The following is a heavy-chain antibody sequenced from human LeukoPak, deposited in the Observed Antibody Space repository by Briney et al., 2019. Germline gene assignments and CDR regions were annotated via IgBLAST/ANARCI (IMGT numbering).Heavy chain of an antibody. CDR2: INPNSGGT. CDR1: GYTFTGYY. Sequence: GASVKLSCKASGYTFTGYYMHWVRQAPGQGLEWMGWINPNSGGTNYAQKFQGRVTMTRDTSISTAYMELSRLRSDDTAVYYCARENDWGRGRYYFDYWGQGTLVTVSS. J-gene: IGHJ4*02. V-gene: IGHV1-2*02. CDR3: ARENDWGRGRYYFDY. D-gene: IGHD7-27*01.